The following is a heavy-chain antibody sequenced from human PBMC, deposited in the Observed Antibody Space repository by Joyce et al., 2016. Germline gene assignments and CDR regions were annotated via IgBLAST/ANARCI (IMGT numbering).Heavy chain of an antibody. V-gene: IGHV5-51*01. J-gene: IGHJ4*02. D-gene: IGHD3-22*01. CDR3: ARTADYDVLNGYAF. CDR1: GYTFNNSW. CDR2: IYPGDSAT. Sequence: EVQLVQSGTEVKKPGESLKISCKGSGYTFNNSWIAWVRQMPGKGLEWMCLIYPGDSATRFSPSFQRHVTFSADKAITTAYLHWSSLKASDTAIYYCARTADYDVLNGYAFWGQGTQVTVSS.